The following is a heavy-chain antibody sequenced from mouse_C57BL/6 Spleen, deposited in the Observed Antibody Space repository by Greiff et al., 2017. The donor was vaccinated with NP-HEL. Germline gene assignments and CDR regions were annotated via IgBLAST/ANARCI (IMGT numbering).Heavy chain of an antibody. CDR3: ARDAYYSNFAMDY. CDR2: INPSNGGT. D-gene: IGHD2-5*01. V-gene: IGHV1-53*01. J-gene: IGHJ4*01. Sequence: QVQLQQPGTELVKPGASVKLSCKASGYTFTSYWMHWVKQRPGQGLEWIGNINPSNGGTNYNEKLKSKATLTVDKSSSTAYMQLSSLTSEDSAFYYCARDAYYSNFAMDYWGQGTSVTVSS. CDR1: GYTFTSYW.